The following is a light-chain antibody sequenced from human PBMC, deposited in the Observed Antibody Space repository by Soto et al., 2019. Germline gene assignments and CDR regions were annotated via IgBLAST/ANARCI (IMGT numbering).Light chain of an antibody. Sequence: EVVLTHSPVTLSLSPGERATVSCRASQSFRGLLAWYQQKPGQAPRLLIYDAYNRATGIPPRFSGSGSGTDFTLTISSLEPEDSAVYYCQQRHMWPITFGQGTRLEIK. CDR2: DAY. J-gene: IGKJ5*01. CDR3: QQRHMWPIT. V-gene: IGKV3-11*01. CDR1: QSFRGL.